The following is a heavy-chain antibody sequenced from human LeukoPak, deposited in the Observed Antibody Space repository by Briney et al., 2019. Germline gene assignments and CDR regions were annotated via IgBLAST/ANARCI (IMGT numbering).Heavy chain of an antibody. CDR2: INPSGGST. D-gene: IGHD3-3*01. J-gene: IGHJ5*02. V-gene: IGHV1-46*01. CDR3: ARDRGGYYDFWSGYYGTTEGFDP. CDR1: GYTFTSCY. Sequence: ASVKVSCKASGYTFTSCYMHWVRQAPGQGLEWMGIINPSGGSTSYAQKFQGRVTMTRDTSTSTVYMELSSLRSEDTAVYYCARDRGGYYDFWSGYYGTTEGFDPWGQGTLVTVSS.